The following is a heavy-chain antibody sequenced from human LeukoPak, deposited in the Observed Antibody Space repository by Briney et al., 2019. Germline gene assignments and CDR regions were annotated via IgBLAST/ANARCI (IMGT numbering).Heavy chain of an antibody. J-gene: IGHJ5*02. CDR3: AGDNSMDERGWWFDP. CDR2: INPRGTST. Sequence: GASVKVSCKASGYTFTRHYMHWVRQAPGQGLEWMGVINPRGTSTIYAEKFQGRIILTRDMSSTTDYMELSSLKSDDTAVYYCAGDNSMDERGWWFDPWGQGTLVTVSS. CDR1: GYTFTRHY. D-gene: IGHD4-23*01. V-gene: IGHV1-46*01.